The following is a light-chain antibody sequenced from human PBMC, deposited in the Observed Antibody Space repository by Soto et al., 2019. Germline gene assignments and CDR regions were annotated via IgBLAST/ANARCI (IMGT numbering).Light chain of an antibody. Sequence: EIVMTQSPATLSVSPGERATLSCRASQSVSSNLAWYQQKPGQAPRLLIYGASTRATGTPARFSGSGSGTEFTLTISSLQSEDFAVYYCQQYIRWPLTFGGGTKV. CDR2: GAS. CDR1: QSVSSN. V-gene: IGKV3-15*01. CDR3: QQYIRWPLT. J-gene: IGKJ4*01.